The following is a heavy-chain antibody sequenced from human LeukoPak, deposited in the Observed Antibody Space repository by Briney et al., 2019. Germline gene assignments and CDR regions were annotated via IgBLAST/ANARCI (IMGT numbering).Heavy chain of an antibody. CDR1: GFTFSSYG. D-gene: IGHD3-3*01. CDR2: ITTSSSTI. CDR3: ARDREPHDFWSGYHDY. V-gene: IGHV3-48*01. Sequence: GGSLRLSCAASGFTFSSYGMSWVRQAPGKGLEWVSYITTSSSTIYYADSVKGRFTISRDNAKNSLYLQMNSLRAEDTAVYYCARDREPHDFWSGYHDYWGQGTLVTVSS. J-gene: IGHJ4*02.